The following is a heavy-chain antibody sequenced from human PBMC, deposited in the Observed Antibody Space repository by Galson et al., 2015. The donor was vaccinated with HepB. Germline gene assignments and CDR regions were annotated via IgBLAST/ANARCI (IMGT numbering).Heavy chain of an antibody. CDR1: GFSFSNYW. V-gene: IGHV3-74*01. Sequence: LRLSCAASGFSFSNYWMHWVRQAPGKGLVWVSRTKSDGSSTNYADSVKGRFTISRDNAKNTLYLQMNSLRAEDTAIYYCARDPRGGRPEYWGQGTLVTVSS. D-gene: IGHD2-15*01. J-gene: IGHJ4*02. CDR2: TKSDGSST. CDR3: ARDPRGGRPEY.